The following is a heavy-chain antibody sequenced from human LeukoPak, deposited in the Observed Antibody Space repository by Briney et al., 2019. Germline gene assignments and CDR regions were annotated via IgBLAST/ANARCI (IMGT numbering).Heavy chain of an antibody. Sequence: GGSLRLSCAASGFTFSSSAMSWVRQAPGKGLEWVSSISGSGSGGSTYYADSVKGRFTISRDNSKNSLYLQMNSLRAEDTAVYYCARDRYMDVWGKGTTVTISS. CDR2: ISGSGSGGST. V-gene: IGHV3-23*01. CDR3: ARDRYMDV. CDR1: GFTFSSSA. J-gene: IGHJ6*03.